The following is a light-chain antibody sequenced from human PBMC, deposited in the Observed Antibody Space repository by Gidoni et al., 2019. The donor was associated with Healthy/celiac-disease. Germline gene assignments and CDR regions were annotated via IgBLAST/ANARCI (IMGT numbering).Light chain of an antibody. Sequence: IVFTQSPATLSLSPGERATLACRASQSVSSYLAWYQQKPGQAPRLLIYDASNRATGIPARFSGSGSGTDFTLTISSLEPEDFAVYYCKQRSNWPTFGQETRLEIK. V-gene: IGKV3-11*01. CDR1: QSVSSY. CDR2: DAS. J-gene: IGKJ5*01. CDR3: KQRSNWPT.